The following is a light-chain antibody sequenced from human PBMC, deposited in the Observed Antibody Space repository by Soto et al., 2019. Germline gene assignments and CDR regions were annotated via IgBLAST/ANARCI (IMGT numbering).Light chain of an antibody. Sequence: DIVMTQSPLSLPVTPGAPASISCRSSQSLLHSNGYNYLDWYLQKPGQSPQLLIYLGSNRASGVPDRFSGRGSGTDFTLKISRVEDEDVGVYYCRQALQTPLTFGGRTKVEIK. J-gene: IGKJ4*01. CDR2: LGS. V-gene: IGKV2-28*01. CDR1: QSLLHSNGYNY. CDR3: RQALQTPLT.